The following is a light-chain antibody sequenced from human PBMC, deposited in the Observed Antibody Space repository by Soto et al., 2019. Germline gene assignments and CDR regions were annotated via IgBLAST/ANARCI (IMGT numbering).Light chain of an antibody. V-gene: IGKV3-20*01. J-gene: IGKJ4*01. CDR3: RQYGSSPLT. CDR1: QSVRSSF. Sequence: EIVLTQSPGTLSLSPGERATLSCRASQSVRSSFLAWYQQKPGQAPRLFVYGASNRATGIPDRFSGSGSGTDFILTITRLEPEDFAVYYCRQYGSSPLTFGGGTKVDIK. CDR2: GAS.